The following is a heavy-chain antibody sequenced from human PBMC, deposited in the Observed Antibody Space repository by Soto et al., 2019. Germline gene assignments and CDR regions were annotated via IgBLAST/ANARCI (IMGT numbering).Heavy chain of an antibody. CDR2: ISGSGGST. V-gene: IGHV3-23*01. CDR3: EKGDTAMDV. CDR1: GLTFSSYA. D-gene: IGHD5-18*01. J-gene: IGHJ6*02. Sequence: EVQLLESGGGLVQPGGSLRLSCAASGLTFSSYAMSWVRQAPGKGLEWVSGISGSGGSTYYADSVKGRFTISRDNSKSTLYLQMNSLRAEDTAVYYCEKGDTAMDVWGQGTKVTVSS.